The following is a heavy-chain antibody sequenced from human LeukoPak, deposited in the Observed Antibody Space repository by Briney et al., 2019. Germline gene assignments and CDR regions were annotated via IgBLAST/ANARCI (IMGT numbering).Heavy chain of an antibody. CDR2: VYYSGST. V-gene: IGHV4-59*01. CDR3: ARGDYDILAGYWNWLDP. Sequence: SETLSLTCTVSGDSINNYYCNWIRQPPGKGLEWIGYVYYSGSTNYNPSLKSRVSISVDTSKNQFSLKLSSVTGADTAVYYCARGDYDILAGYWNWLDPWGQGTLVTVSS. D-gene: IGHD3-9*01. J-gene: IGHJ5*02. CDR1: GDSINNYY.